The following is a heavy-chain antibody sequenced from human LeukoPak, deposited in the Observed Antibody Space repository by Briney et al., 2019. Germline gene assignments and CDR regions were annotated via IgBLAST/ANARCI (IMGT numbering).Heavy chain of an antibody. Sequence: SVKVSCKASGGTFSSYAISWVRQAPGQGLEWMGGIIPIFGTANYAQKLQGRVTMTTDTSTSTAYMELRSLRSDDTAVYYCARGSSSWYYPYNWFDPWGQGTPVTVSS. D-gene: IGHD6-13*01. CDR2: IIPIFGTA. CDR1: GGTFSSYA. V-gene: IGHV1-69*05. CDR3: ARGSSSWYYPYNWFDP. J-gene: IGHJ5*02.